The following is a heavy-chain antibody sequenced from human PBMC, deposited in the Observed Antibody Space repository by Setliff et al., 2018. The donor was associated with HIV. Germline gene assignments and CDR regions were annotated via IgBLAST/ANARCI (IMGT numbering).Heavy chain of an antibody. CDR2: ISSSSSYM. Sequence: GSLRLSCAASGFSVSTNYMTWVRQAPGKGLEWVSSISSSSSYMYYADSVKGRFTISRDNAKRSLYLRMNSLRAEDTAVYFCARSGSGWYEGGYYFDYWGQGTLVTVSS. D-gene: IGHD6-19*01. CDR1: GFSVSTNY. J-gene: IGHJ4*02. CDR3: ARSGSGWYEGGYYFDY. V-gene: IGHV3-21*01.